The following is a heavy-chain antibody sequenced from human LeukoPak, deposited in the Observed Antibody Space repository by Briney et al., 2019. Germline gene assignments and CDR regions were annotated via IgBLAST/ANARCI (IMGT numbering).Heavy chain of an antibody. Sequence: SETLSLTCAVYGGSFSGYYWSWIRQPPGKGLEWIGEINHSGSTNYNPSLKSRVTISVDTSKNQFSLKLTSVTAADTAVYYCARHTKERGYGGYNDYWGQGTLVTVSS. V-gene: IGHV4-34*01. CDR3: ARHTKERGYGGYNDY. J-gene: IGHJ4*02. CDR1: GGSFSGYY. D-gene: IGHD5-12*01. CDR2: INHSGST.